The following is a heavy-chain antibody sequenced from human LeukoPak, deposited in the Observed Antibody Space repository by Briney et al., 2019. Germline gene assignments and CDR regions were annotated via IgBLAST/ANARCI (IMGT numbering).Heavy chain of an antibody. CDR3: VKETIKWDANKNSYDTGGNPGLDS. V-gene: IGHV3-30*02. Sequence: HAEGSLRLSCAASGFTFSSYGMHWVRQAPGKGLEWVAFLRHDGTKKYYADSVKGRFTISRDNSENTLYLQLDSLRPEDTAVYYCVKETIKWDANKNSYDTGGNPGLDSWGQGTLVTVSS. CDR1: GFTFSSYG. CDR2: LRHDGTKK. J-gene: IGHJ4*02. D-gene: IGHD3-22*01.